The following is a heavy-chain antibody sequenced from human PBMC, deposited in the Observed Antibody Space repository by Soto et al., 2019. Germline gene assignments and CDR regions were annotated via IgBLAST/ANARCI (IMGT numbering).Heavy chain of an antibody. J-gene: IGHJ4*02. D-gene: IGHD6-19*01. CDR2: ISSSSSYI. CDR1: GFTFSSYS. V-gene: IGHV3-21*01. CDR3: AREKRTGLAVYYFDY. Sequence: GGSLRLSCAASGFTFSSYSMNWVRQAPGKGLEWVSSISSSSSYIYYADSVKGRFTISRDNAKNSLYLQMNSLRAEDTAVYYCAREKRTGLAVYYFDYWGQGTLVTVSS.